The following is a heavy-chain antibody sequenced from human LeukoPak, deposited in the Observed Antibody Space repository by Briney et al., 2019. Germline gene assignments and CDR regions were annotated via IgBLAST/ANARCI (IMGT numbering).Heavy chain of an antibody. CDR3: ARDSSGWSSGYYFDY. V-gene: IGHV4-4*07. Sequence: PSETLSLTCTVSGGSISSYYWSWIRQPAGKGLEWIGRIYTSGSTNYNPSLKSRVTMSVDTSKNQFSLELSSVTAADTAVYYCARDSSGWSSGYYFDYWGQGTLVTVSS. J-gene: IGHJ4*02. CDR2: IYTSGST. CDR1: GGSISSYY. D-gene: IGHD6-19*01.